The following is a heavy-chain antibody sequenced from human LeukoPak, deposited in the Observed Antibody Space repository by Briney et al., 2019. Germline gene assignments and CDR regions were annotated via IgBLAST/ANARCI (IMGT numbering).Heavy chain of an antibody. Sequence: SETLSLTCTVSGGSISSYYWSWIRQPPGKGLEWIGYIYYSGSTNYNPSLKSRVTISVDTSENQFSLKLSSVTAADTAVYYCARAGLGIATKFDPWGQGTLVTVSS. V-gene: IGHV4-59*08. CDR3: ARAGLGIATKFDP. D-gene: IGHD6-13*01. CDR1: GGSISSYY. CDR2: IYYSGST. J-gene: IGHJ5*02.